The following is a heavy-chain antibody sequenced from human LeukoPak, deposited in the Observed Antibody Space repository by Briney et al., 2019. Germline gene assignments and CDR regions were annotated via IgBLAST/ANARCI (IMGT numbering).Heavy chain of an antibody. D-gene: IGHD3-22*01. CDR2: INPSGGST. Sequence: ASVKVSCKASGYTFTSYYMHWVRQAPGQGFEWMGIINPSGGSTSYAQKFQGRVTMTRDTSTSTVYMELSSLRSEDMAVYYCARGYYYDSSGYSQFEYWGQGTLVTVSS. J-gene: IGHJ4*02. V-gene: IGHV1-46*01. CDR3: ARGYYYDSSGYSQFEY. CDR1: GYTFTSYY.